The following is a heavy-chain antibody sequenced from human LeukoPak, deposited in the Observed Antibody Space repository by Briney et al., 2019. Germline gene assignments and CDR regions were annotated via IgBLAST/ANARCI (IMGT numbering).Heavy chain of an antibody. V-gene: IGHV3-48*02. CDR1: GFTFSSYS. CDR3: ARPPRGSSGWYFYGY. D-gene: IGHD6-19*01. J-gene: IGHJ4*02. CDR2: ITASGTAM. Sequence: QPGGSLRLSCAASGFTFSSYSMNWVRQAPGKGLEWVSHITASGTAMFYADSVKGRFTISRDNAKNSLYLQMNSLRDEDTAVYYCARPPRGSSGWYFYGYWGQGTLVTASS.